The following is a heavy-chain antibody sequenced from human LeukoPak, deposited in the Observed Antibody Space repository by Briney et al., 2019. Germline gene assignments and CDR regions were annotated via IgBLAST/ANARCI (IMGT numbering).Heavy chain of an antibody. CDR2: ISGSGGSK. J-gene: IGHJ2*01. CDR3: AKVGIRISLIVVVFTTADDWYFDL. V-gene: IGHV3-23*01. D-gene: IGHD3-22*01. Sequence: GSLRLSCAAPGFTFRHYAMSLVRQAPGKGLEWVSGISGSGGSKYYADSVKGRLTISRDNSKNTLYLQMDSLRAEDTAVYYCAKVGIRISLIVVVFTTADDWYFDLWGRGTLVTVSS. CDR1: GFTFRHYA.